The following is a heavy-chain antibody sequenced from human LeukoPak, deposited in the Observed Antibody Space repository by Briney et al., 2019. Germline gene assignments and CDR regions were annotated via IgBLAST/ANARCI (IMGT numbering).Heavy chain of an antibody. CDR3: ARGGGYCSSTSCYTPAFDI. Sequence: GGSLRLSCAASGFTFSSYWMSWVRQAPGRGLEWVANINQDGSEKYYVDSVKGRFTISRDNAKNSLYLQMNSLRAEDTAVYYCARGGGYCSSTSCYTPAFDIWGQGTMVTVSS. D-gene: IGHD2-2*02. J-gene: IGHJ3*02. CDR2: INQDGSEK. CDR1: GFTFSSYW. V-gene: IGHV3-7*01.